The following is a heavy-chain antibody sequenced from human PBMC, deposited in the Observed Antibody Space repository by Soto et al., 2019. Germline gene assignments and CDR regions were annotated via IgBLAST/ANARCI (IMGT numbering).Heavy chain of an antibody. CDR3: ARDSGDSSFPPAFDY. V-gene: IGHV1-18*04. J-gene: IGHJ4*02. CDR1: GYTFTNYA. Sequence: GASVKVSCKASGYTFTNYAIAWVRQAPGQGLEWMGWISAHKGNINYSQKFQGRVTMTIDTSTTTAYMELRSLRSDVSHDDTAVYYCARDSGDSSFPPAFDYWGQGTLVTVSS. D-gene: IGHD3-22*01. CDR2: ISAHKGNI.